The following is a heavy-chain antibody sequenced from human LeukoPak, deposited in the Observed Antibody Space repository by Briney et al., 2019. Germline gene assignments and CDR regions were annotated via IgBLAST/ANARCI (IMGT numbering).Heavy chain of an antibody. CDR1: GYTFTSYG. CDR2: ISAYNGNT. J-gene: IGHJ4*02. CDR3: ARDTEYYYDSSGTDY. V-gene: IGHV1-18*01. D-gene: IGHD3-22*01. Sequence: GASXKVSCKASGYTFTSYGISWVRQAPGQGLEWMGWISAYNGNTNYAQKLQGRVTMTTEASTSTDYMELRSLRADDTAVYYCARDTEYYYDSSGTDYWGQGTLVTVSS.